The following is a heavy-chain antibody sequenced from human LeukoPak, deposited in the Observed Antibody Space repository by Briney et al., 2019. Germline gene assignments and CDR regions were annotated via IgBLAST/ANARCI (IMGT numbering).Heavy chain of an antibody. D-gene: IGHD2-15*01. J-gene: IGHJ3*02. V-gene: IGHV3-73*01. CDR1: GFTFSGSA. Sequence: GGSLRPSCAASGFTFSGSAMHWVRQASGKGLEWVGRIRSKANSYATAYAASVKGRFTISRDDSKNTAYLQMNSLKTEDTAVYYCTRQYCSGGSCYSPALNLDAFDIWGQGTMVTVSS. CDR2: IRSKANSYAT. CDR3: TRQYCSGGSCYSPALNLDAFDI.